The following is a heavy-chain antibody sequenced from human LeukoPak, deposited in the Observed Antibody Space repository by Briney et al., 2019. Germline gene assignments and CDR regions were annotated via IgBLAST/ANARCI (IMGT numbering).Heavy chain of an antibody. CDR3: ARVPQYYYYYMDV. CDR2: VYYSGTT. V-gene: IGHV4-39*07. CDR1: GGSISLSYYY. Sequence: SETLSLTCSVSGGSISLSYYYWGWIRQPPGKALEWIGSVYYSGTTSYNPSLKSRVTISVDMSKNHFSLRLSSVTAADTAMYYCARVPQYYYYYMDVWGKGTTVTISS. J-gene: IGHJ6*03.